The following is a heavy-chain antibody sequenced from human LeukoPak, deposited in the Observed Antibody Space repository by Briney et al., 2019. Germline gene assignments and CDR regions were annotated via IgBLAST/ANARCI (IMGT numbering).Heavy chain of an antibody. J-gene: IGHJ4*02. CDR3: AHTPSFTY. CDR1: GFSLSTSGMG. D-gene: IGHD2-21*01. CDR2: IYWDDDK. Sequence: SGPTLVKPRQTLTLTCTFSGFSLSTSGMGVGWFRQPPGKALEWLTLIYWDDDKRYSQSLSSRLAITNDTSKNQVVLTMTNVDPMDTATYYCAHTPSFTYWGQGTLVTVSS. V-gene: IGHV2-5*02.